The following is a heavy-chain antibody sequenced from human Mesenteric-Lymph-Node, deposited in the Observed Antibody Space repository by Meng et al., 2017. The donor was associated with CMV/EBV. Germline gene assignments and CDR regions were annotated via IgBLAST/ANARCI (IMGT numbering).Heavy chain of an antibody. CDR3: AKDSDYDSLDF. Sequence: GGSLRLSCAASGSPLRTYDMSWVRQAPGKGLEWVSVIYRGGSRTSYADSVKGRFTISRDNSKNTVYLQMNSLRADDTAVYYCAKDSDYDSLDFWGQGTLVTVSS. J-gene: IGHJ4*02. D-gene: IGHD5-12*01. CDR1: GSPLRTYD. V-gene: IGHV3-23*03. CDR2: IYRGGSRT.